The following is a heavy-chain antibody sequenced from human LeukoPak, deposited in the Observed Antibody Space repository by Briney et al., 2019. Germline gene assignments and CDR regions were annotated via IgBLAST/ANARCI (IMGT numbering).Heavy chain of an antibody. V-gene: IGHV3-21*01. D-gene: IGHD2-2*02. J-gene: IGHJ5*02. CDR1: GFSFSSYS. Sequence: GGSLRLSCAASGFSFSSYSMNWVRQAPGKGLEWVSSISSSSSYIYYADSVKGRFTISRDNAKNSLYLQMNSLRAEDTAVYYCARDRPYCSSTSCYNGWFDPWGQGTLVTVSS. CDR3: ARDRPYCSSTSCYNGWFDP. CDR2: ISSSSSYI.